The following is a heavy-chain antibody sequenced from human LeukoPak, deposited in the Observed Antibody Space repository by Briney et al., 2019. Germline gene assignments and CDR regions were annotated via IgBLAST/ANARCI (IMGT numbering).Heavy chain of an antibody. CDR2: ISGSGGST. CDR1: GFTFSSYA. CDR3: AKDQDYYDSSGYYYVDDAFDI. J-gene: IGHJ3*02. D-gene: IGHD3-22*01. V-gene: IGHV3-23*01. Sequence: GGSLRLSCAASGFTFSSYAMSWVRQAPGKGLEWVSAISGSGGSTYYADSVKGRFTISRDNSKSTLYLQMNSLRAEDTAVYYCAKDQDYYDSSGYYYVDDAFDIWGQGTMVTVSS.